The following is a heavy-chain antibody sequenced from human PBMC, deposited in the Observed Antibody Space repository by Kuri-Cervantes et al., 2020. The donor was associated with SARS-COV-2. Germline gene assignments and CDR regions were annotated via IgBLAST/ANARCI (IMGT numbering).Heavy chain of an antibody. Sequence: GESLKISCAASGFTFSNAWMSWVRQAPGKGLEWVDRIKSKTDGGTTDYAAPVKGRFTISRDDSKNTLYLQMNSLKTEDTAVYYCTTAPTPIVVVVAATYWGQGTLVTVSS. V-gene: IGHV3-15*01. D-gene: IGHD2-15*01. CDR1: GFTFSNAW. J-gene: IGHJ4*02. CDR3: TTAPTPIVVVVAATY. CDR2: IKSKTDGGTT.